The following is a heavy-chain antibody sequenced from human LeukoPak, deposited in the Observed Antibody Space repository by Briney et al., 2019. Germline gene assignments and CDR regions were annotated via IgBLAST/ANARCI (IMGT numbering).Heavy chain of an antibody. Sequence: GSVEVSCKASGYTFTGYYMHWVRQAPGQGLEWMGWISAHNGNTNYAQKLQGRVTMTTDTSTSTAYMELRSLRSDDTAVYYCARDTPQMDVWGKGTTVTVSS. J-gene: IGHJ6*04. CDR1: GYTFTGYY. CDR2: ISAHNGNT. V-gene: IGHV1-18*04. CDR3: ARDTPQMDV.